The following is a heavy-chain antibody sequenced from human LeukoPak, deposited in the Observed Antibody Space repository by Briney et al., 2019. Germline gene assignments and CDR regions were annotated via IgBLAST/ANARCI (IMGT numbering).Heavy chain of an antibody. CDR1: EYSISNGYY. CDR3: ARQLSGGSFDC. D-gene: IGHD2-15*01. Sequence: SETLSLTCTVSEYSISNGYYWGWIRPPPGKALEWIGSIFHSGVTYYNPSLKSRVTLSIDTSKNQFSLRLTSVAAADTAVYYCARQLSGGSFDCWGQGTLVTVSS. CDR2: IFHSGVT. J-gene: IGHJ4*02. V-gene: IGHV4-38-2*02.